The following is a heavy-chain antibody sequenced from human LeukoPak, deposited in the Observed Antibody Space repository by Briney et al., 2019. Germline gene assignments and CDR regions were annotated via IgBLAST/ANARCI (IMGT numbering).Heavy chain of an antibody. J-gene: IGHJ6*02. Sequence: GGSLRLSCAASGFTVSSNYMSWVRQAPGKGLGWVSVIYSGGSTYYADSVKGRFTISRDNSKNTLYLQMNSLRAEDTAVYYCARDSSENYGMDVWGQGTTVTVSS. CDR1: GFTVSSNY. V-gene: IGHV3-66*01. D-gene: IGHD3-22*01. CDR3: ARDSSENYGMDV. CDR2: IYSGGST.